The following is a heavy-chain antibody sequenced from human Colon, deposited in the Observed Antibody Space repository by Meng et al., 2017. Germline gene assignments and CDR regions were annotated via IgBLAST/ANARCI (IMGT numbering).Heavy chain of an antibody. J-gene: IGHJ4*02. Sequence: GESLKTPCAASGFTFSYSYMNWIRQAPGKGLEWVSYSHGNTVYYADSVKGRFTISRDNAKNSLYLQMNSLRAGDTAVYYCARGWLANWGQGTLVTVSS. D-gene: IGHD6-19*01. CDR2: SHGNTV. CDR1: GFTFSYSY. CDR3: ARGWLAN. V-gene: IGHV3-11*01.